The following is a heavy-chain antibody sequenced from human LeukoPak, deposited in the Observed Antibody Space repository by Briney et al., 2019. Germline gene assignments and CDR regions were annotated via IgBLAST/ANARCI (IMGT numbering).Heavy chain of an antibody. CDR2: IIPIFGTA. D-gene: IGHD3-3*01. Sequence: ASVKVSCKASGGTFSSYAISWVRQAPGRGLEWMGRIIPIFGTANYAQKFQGRVTITTDESTSTAYMELSSLRSEDTAVYYCAREDTIFGVVIGFDYWGQGTLVTVSS. J-gene: IGHJ4*02. CDR3: AREDTIFGVVIGFDY. V-gene: IGHV1-69*05. CDR1: GGTFSSYA.